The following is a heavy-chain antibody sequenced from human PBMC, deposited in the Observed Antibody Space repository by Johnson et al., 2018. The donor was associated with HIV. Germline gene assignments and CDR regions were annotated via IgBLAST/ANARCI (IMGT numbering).Heavy chain of an antibody. V-gene: IGHV3-30*03. CDR1: GFTFSNYG. CDR3: ARACRDGYTCDVFDI. D-gene: IGHD5-24*01. J-gene: IGHJ3*02. Sequence: QVQLVESGGGVVQPGRSLRLSCAASGFTFSNYGMHWVRQAPGKGLEWVAVISYDGSNKYYADSVKGRFTISRDTSKNTLYLQMNSLRAEDTAVYYCARACRDGYTCDVFDIWGQGTMVTVSS. CDR2: ISYDGSNK.